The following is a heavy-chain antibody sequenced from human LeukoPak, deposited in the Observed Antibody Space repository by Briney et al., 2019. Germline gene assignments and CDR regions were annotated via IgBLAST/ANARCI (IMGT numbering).Heavy chain of an antibody. CDR2: IRGGSDFI. Sequence: PGGSLRLSCAASGFTFRHYSMTWLRQAPGKGLEWVSSIRGGSDFIYHADSVKGRFTVPRDNAKNSLYLQMNSLRAEDTAVYYCARDHAGIVLPAAVGAHWGQGTLVTVSS. CDR1: GFTFRHYS. J-gene: IGHJ4*02. CDR3: ARDHAGIVLPAAVGAH. V-gene: IGHV3-21*01. D-gene: IGHD2-2*01.